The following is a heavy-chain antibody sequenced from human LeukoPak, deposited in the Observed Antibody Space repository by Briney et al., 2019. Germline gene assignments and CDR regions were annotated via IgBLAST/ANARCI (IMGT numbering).Heavy chain of an antibody. J-gene: IGHJ4*02. CDR3: ARIRYSSSWYYFDY. V-gene: IGHV4-61*01. CDR1: GGSVSSGSYY. CDR2: INHSGST. D-gene: IGHD6-13*01. Sequence: SETLSLTCTVSGGSVSSGSYYWSWIRQPPGKGLGWIGEINHSGSTNYNPSLKSRVTISVDTSKNQFSLKLSSVTAADTAVYYCARIRYSSSWYYFDYWGQGTLVTVSS.